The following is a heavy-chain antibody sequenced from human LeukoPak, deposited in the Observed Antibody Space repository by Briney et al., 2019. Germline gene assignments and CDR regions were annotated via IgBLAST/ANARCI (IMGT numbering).Heavy chain of an antibody. D-gene: IGHD3-10*01. V-gene: IGHV4-31*03. Sequence: SETLSLTCTVSGDSISSGGYYWSWIRQHPGKGLEWIGYIYYSGSTYYNPSLKSRVTISVDTSKNQLSLKLSSVTAADTAVYYCARRIYGSGIRWGQGTLVTVSS. CDR2: IYYSGST. CDR1: GDSISSGGYY. CDR3: ARRIYGSGIR. J-gene: IGHJ4*02.